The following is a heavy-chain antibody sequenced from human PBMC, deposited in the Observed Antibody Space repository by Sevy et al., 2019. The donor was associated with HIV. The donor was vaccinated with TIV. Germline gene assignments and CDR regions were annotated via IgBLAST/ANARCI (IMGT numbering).Heavy chain of an antibody. CDR2: INSDGSST. CDR3: ARGGYSSGWYPN. J-gene: IGHJ4*02. D-gene: IGHD6-19*01. V-gene: IGHV3-74*01. Sequence: GGSLRLSCAASGFTFSSYWMHWVRQAPGKGLVWVSRINSDGSSTNYADSVKGRFTISRDNAKNTLYLQMNSLRAEDTAGYYCARGGYSSGWYPNGGQGTLVTFSS. CDR1: GFTFSSYW.